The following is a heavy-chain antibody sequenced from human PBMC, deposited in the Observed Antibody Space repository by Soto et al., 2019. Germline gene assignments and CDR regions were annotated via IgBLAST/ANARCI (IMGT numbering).Heavy chain of an antibody. CDR1: GYTFTSYD. J-gene: IGHJ4*02. CDR2: MNPNSGNT. Sequence: ASVKVSCKASGYTFTSYDINWVRQATGHGLEWMGWMNPNSGNTGYAQKFQGRVTMTRNTSMSTAYMELSSLRSEDTAVYYCATVYTDTAMDDFDYWGQGTLVTVSS. V-gene: IGHV1-8*01. CDR3: ATVYTDTAMDDFDY. D-gene: IGHD5-18*01.